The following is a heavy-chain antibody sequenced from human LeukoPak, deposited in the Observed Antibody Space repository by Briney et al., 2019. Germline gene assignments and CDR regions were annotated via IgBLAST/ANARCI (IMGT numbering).Heavy chain of an antibody. J-gene: IGHJ4*02. D-gene: IGHD6-19*01. V-gene: IGHV4-59*01. Sequence: SETLSLTCTVSGGSISSYYWSWIRQPPGKGLEWVGYIYYSGSTNYNPSLRSRVTISVDTAKNQFSLNLSSVTAADTAVYYCARGSVAGTRGLSEFDYWGQGTLVTVSS. CDR1: GGSISSYY. CDR3: ARGSVAGTRGLSEFDY. CDR2: IYYSGST.